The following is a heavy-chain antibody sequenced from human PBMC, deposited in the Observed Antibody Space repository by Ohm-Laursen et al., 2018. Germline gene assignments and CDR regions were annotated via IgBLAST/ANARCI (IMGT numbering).Heavy chain of an antibody. Sequence: SLRLSCAASGFTFSSYSMNWVRQAPGKGLEWVSYISSSSSTIYYADSVRGRFTISRDNAKNSLYLQMTRLRSDDTAVYYCARDSGLMRYYGSGSFGRYYYYGMDVWGQGTTVTVSS. CDR3: ARDSGLMRYYGSGSFGRYYYYGMDV. D-gene: IGHD3-10*01. J-gene: IGHJ6*02. CDR2: ISSSSSTI. CDR1: GFTFSSYS. V-gene: IGHV3-48*04.